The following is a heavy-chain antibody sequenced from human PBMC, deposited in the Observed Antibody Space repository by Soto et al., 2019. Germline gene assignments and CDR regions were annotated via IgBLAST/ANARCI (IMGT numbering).Heavy chain of an antibody. J-gene: IGHJ5*02. D-gene: IGHD6-19*01. CDR1: GFASSDYA. CDR2: ISGSGVTT. V-gene: IGHV3-23*01. Sequence: EVQLLESGGGLVQPGGSLRLSCAASGFASSDYAMSWVRQAPGKGLEWVSGISGSGVTTNYPDSVKGRFTISRDNSKNTLYLQMSNLRAEYTAVYFCARGRSSGWYRWLDPWGQGTLVTVSS. CDR3: ARGRSSGWYRWLDP.